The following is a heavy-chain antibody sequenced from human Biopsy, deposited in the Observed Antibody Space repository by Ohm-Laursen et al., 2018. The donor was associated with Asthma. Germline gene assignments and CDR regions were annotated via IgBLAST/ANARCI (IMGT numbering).Heavy chain of an antibody. CDR1: YGSITSGGYY. CDR2: IYYSGST. CDR3: ARAQDYYDSRGYYRSFDY. V-gene: IGHV4-31*03. Sequence: TLSLTCTVSYGSITSGGYYWTWIRQHPGKGLEWIGFIYYSGSTYYNPSLKSRVSISIDTSKNQLSLKLSSVTAADTAVYYFARAQDYYDSRGYYRSFDYWGQGTLVTVSS. J-gene: IGHJ4*02. D-gene: IGHD3-22*01.